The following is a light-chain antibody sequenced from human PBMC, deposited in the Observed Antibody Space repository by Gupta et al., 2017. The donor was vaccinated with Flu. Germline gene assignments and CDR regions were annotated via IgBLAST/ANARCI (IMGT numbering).Light chain of an antibody. CDR3: SSYTSSSTLYV. J-gene: IGLJ1*01. CDR2: EVN. Sequence: QSALTQPASVSGSPGQSITISCTGTSSDVGGYNNVSWYQQHPGKAPKLMIYEVNNRPSGTSNRFSGSKSDNTASLTISGLQAEDEADYYCSSYTSSSTLYVFGSGTKVTVL. CDR1: SSDVGGYNN. V-gene: IGLV2-14*01.